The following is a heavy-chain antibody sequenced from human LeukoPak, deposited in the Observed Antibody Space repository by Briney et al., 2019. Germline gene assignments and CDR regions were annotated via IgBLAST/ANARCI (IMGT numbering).Heavy chain of an antibody. J-gene: IGHJ4*02. V-gene: IGHV4-39*07. CDR3: ARKQTGTMYDV. CDR1: GGSISSSSYY. D-gene: IGHD1-7*01. CDR2: FSSGGSA. Sequence: SETLPPTCIVPGGSISSSSYYWAWIRQSPGKGLEWIGTFSSGGSAYYNPSLTSRVSISKDTSDNQFSLRLYSVTAADTAVYYCARKQTGTMYDVWGQGTQVTVSS.